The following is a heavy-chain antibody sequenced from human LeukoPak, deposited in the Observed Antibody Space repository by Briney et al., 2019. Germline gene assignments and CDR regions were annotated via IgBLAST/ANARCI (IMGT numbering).Heavy chain of an antibody. CDR3: AKGTVTACFGY. D-gene: IGHD2-21*02. V-gene: IGHV3-33*06. CDR1: GFTFSSYG. CDR2: IWYDGSNK. J-gene: IGHJ4*02. Sequence: PGRSLRLSCAASGFTFSSYGMHWVRQAPGKGLEWVAVIWYDGSNKYYADSVKGRFTISRDNSKNTLYLQMNSLRAEDTAVYYCAKGTVTACFGYWGQGTLVTVSS.